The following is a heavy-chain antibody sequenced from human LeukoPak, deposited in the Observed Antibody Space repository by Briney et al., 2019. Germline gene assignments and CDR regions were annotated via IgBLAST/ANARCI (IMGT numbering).Heavy chain of an antibody. D-gene: IGHD2-8*02. V-gene: IGHV4-39*07. Sequence: SETLSLTCIVSGDSIKNNSYYWGWIRQPPGKGLEWIGTIYYTGSTYYNPSLKSRVTTSVDTSKNRFSLKLSSVTAADTAVYYCARDYVVDTTLVAFFDSWGQGILVTVSS. CDR1: GDSIKNNSYY. J-gene: IGHJ4*02. CDR3: ARDYVVDTTLVAFFDS. CDR2: IYYTGST.